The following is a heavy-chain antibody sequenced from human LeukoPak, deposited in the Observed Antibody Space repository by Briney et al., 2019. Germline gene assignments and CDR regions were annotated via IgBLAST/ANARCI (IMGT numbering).Heavy chain of an antibody. CDR2: IYTSGST. CDR1: GGSISSGSYY. Sequence: SQTLSLTCTVSGGSISSGSYYWSWIRQPAGKGLEWIGRIYTSGSTNYNPSLKNRVTISVDTSKNQFSLKLSSVTAADTAVYYCARDSRYSNYDTFDYWGQGTLVAVSS. J-gene: IGHJ4*02. V-gene: IGHV4-61*02. D-gene: IGHD4-11*01. CDR3: ARDSRYSNYDTFDY.